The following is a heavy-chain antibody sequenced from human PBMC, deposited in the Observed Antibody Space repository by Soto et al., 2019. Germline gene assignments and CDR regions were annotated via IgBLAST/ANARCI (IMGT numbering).Heavy chain of an antibody. D-gene: IGHD1-26*01. V-gene: IGHV3-21*01. J-gene: IGHJ5*02. Sequence: EVQVVESGGGLVRPGGSLRLSCNFTFIMYSMSWVRQAPGKGLEWVASISSSSAYIKYADSVKGRFSISRDNAKNSVSLQMNSLRAEDTAMYYCTRDQGGSYDNWFDTWGRGTLVTVSS. CDR3: TRDQGGSYDNWFDT. CDR1: TFIMYS. CDR2: ISSSSAYI.